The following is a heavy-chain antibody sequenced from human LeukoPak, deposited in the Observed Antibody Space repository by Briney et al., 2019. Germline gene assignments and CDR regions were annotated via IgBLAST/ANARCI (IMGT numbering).Heavy chain of an antibody. CDR2: IHAGNGNA. CDR3: ARDSAHRKSTIFGVVIHYYYYGMDV. V-gene: IGHV1-3*01. Sequence: ASVMVSCKASGYTFTSYAIHWVRQAPGQRLEWMGWIHAGNGNAKYSQKFQGRVTITAGTSASTAYMELSSLRSEDTAVYYCARDSAHRKSTIFGVVIHYYYYGMDVWGQGTTVTVSS. D-gene: IGHD3-3*01. CDR1: GYTFTSYA. J-gene: IGHJ6*02.